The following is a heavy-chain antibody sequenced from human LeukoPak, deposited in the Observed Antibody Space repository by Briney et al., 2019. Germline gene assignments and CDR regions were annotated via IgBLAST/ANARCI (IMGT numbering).Heavy chain of an antibody. CDR2: ISAYNGNT. V-gene: IGHV1-18*01. Sequence: ASVKVSCKASGYTFTSYGISWVRQAPGQGLEWMGWISAYNGNTNYAQKLQGRVTMTTDTSTSTAYMELSSLRSEDTAVYYCARDRRYCSGGSCYDGAFDIWGQGTMVTVSS. CDR1: GYTFTSYG. D-gene: IGHD2-15*01. CDR3: ARDRRYCSGGSCYDGAFDI. J-gene: IGHJ3*02.